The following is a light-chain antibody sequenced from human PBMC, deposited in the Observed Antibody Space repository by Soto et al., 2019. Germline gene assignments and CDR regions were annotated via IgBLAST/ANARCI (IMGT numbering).Light chain of an antibody. CDR3: QVWDSDSDHPGVL. J-gene: IGLJ2*01. V-gene: IGLV3-21*04. Sequence: SYVLTQPPSLSVAPGKTATVTCGGDNIGSKSVHWYQQKPGQAPVLVIFYDSDRPSGIPERFSGSNSGNTATLTISRVEDGDEADYYCQVWDSDSDHPGVLFGGGTKLTVL. CDR2: YDS. CDR1: NIGSKS.